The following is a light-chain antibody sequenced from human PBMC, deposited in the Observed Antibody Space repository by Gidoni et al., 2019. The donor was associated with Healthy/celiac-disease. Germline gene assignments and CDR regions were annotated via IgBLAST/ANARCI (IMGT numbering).Light chain of an antibody. CDR3: AAWDDSLNGWV. V-gene: IGLV1-44*01. CDR1: SSNIGSNT. Sequence: QSVLTQPPSASGTPGQRVTISCSGSSSNIGSNTVNWYQQRPGTAPKLLSYSNNHRPSGVPDRFSGSKSGTSASLAISGLQSEDEANYYCAAWDDSLNGWVFGGGTKLTVL. J-gene: IGLJ3*02. CDR2: SNN.